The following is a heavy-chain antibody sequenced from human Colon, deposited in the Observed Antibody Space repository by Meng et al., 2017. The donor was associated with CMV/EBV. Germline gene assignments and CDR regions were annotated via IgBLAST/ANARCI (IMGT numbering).Heavy chain of an antibody. V-gene: IGHV3-23*01. CDR1: GFTFSGYA. CDR2: ISNGGGNT. CDR3: ARGVRGVWAEYFQH. Sequence: GESLKISCAASGFTFSGYAMSWVRQAPGKGLEWVSAISNGGGNTYYADSVRGRFTISRDNSKNTLSLQMNSLRDEDTAVYYRARGVRGVWAEYFQHWGQGTLVTVSS. D-gene: IGHD3-10*01. J-gene: IGHJ1*01.